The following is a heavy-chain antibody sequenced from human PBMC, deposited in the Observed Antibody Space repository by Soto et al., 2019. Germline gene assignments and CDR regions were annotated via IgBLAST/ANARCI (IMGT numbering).Heavy chain of an antibody. Sequence: EVQLLESGGGLVQPGESLRLSCATSGFTFSDYAMSWVRQPPGKGLEWVSEISGSGGHTYYADSVKGQFTISRDNSKNMLYLQMNSLRAEDTAVYYCARVPGGYGDYEAPWGQGTLVTVSS. D-gene: IGHD5-12*01. CDR3: ARVPGGYGDYEAP. CDR1: GFTFSDYA. V-gene: IGHV3-23*01. CDR2: ISGSGGHT. J-gene: IGHJ4*02.